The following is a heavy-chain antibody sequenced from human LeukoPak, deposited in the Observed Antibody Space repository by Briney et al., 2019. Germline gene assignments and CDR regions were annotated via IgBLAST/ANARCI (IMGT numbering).Heavy chain of an antibody. V-gene: IGHV4-61*09. Sequence: SQTLSLTCTVSGGSTSSGGYFWTWTRQPAGKGLDWIGHIYDSGNTNYNPSLWSRVTISVDTSKNEFSLKLSSVTAADTAVYYCARDRYDYSNYYYYYMDVWGKGTTVTVSS. CDR2: IYDSGNT. CDR3: ARDRYDYSNYYYYYMDV. CDR1: GGSTSSGGYF. D-gene: IGHD4-11*01. J-gene: IGHJ6*03.